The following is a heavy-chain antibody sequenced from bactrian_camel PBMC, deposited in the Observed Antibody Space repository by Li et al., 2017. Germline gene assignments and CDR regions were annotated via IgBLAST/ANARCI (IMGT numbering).Heavy chain of an antibody. D-gene: IGHD2*01. Sequence: VQLVESGGGSVQTGQSLRPSCEFSGFNFRRYSMGWFRQAPGKEREGVAAIDSDGTTTYADSVKGRFTISKDNSKNTLYLQALSLKPEDTAMYYCAADDRQWFLASLVSKYKFSGQGTQVTVS. V-gene: IGHV3S55*01. CDR2: IDSDGTT. CDR3: AADDRQWFLASLVSKYKF. CDR1: GFNFRRYS. J-gene: IGHJ4*01.